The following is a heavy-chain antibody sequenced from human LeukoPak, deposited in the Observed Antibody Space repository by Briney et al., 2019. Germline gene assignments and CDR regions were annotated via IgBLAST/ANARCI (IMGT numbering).Heavy chain of an antibody. CDR3: ARGNRDSSGFYFYYGMDV. V-gene: IGHV3-9*01. CDR2: ISWDSRNI. J-gene: IGHJ6*02. Sequence: GGSLRLSCAASGFTFDDCAMFWVRQAPGKGLEWVSGISWDSRNIVYAASVKGRFTTSRDNGKNSLYLQMNSLRPDDTALYYCARGNRDSSGFYFYYGMDVWGPGSTVTVSS. CDR1: GFTFDDCA. D-gene: IGHD6-19*01.